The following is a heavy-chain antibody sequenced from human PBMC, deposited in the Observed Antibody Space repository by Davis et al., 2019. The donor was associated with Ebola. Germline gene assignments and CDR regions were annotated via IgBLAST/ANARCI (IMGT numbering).Heavy chain of an antibody. D-gene: IGHD1-26*01. V-gene: IGHV3-30*03. CDR2: ISYDGSNK. Sequence: GESLKISCAASGFTFSSYGMHWVRQAPGKGLEWVAVISYDGSNKYYADSVKGRFTISRDNSKNSLYLQMNSLRAEDTAVYYCARDGQWELTVDYWGQGTLVTVSS. CDR1: GFTFSSYG. CDR3: ARDGQWELTVDY. J-gene: IGHJ4*02.